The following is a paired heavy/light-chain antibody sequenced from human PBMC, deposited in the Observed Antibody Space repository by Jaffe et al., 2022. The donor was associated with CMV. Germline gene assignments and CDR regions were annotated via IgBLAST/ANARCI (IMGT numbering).Heavy chain of an antibody. CDR3: ARGTRQWLGDYYDS. D-gene: IGHD3-10*01. Sequence: QVQLQESGPGLVKPSQTLSLTCTVSGGSISTVSQYWSWIRQLPGKGLEWIGYMYYLGNTNYNPSLKSRVSVSVDTSKNHFSLNLSSVTAADTAVYFCARGTRQWLGDYYDSWGQGILVTVSS. CDR2: MYYLGNT. V-gene: IGHV4-31*03. CDR1: GGSISTVSQY. J-gene: IGHJ4*02.
Light chain of an antibody. CDR2: RAS. CDR3: QQYMSYST. Sequence: DIQMTQSPSTLSASVGDRVSITCRASQSISVWLAWYQQKPGKAPNLLIYRASSLQSGVPSRFSGSGSGTEFTLTISSLQPDDFATYYCQQYMSYSTFGGGTKVEIK. J-gene: IGKJ4*01. V-gene: IGKV1-5*03. CDR1: QSISVW.